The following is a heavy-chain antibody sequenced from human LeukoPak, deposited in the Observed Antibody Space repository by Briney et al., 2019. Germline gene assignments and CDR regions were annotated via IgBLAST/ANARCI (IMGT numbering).Heavy chain of an antibody. CDR3: AKAASSSWPSYYYGMDV. J-gene: IGHJ6*02. CDR2: ITGSGGNT. D-gene: IGHD6-13*01. Sequence: QTGGSLRLSCAASGFIFSSYSMSWVRQAPGKGREWVSVITGSGGNTYYADSVKGRFTISKDNSKNTVYLQMSSLRVDDTAVYYCAKAASSSWPSYYYGMDVWGQGTTVTVSS. V-gene: IGHV3-23*01. CDR1: GFIFSSYS.